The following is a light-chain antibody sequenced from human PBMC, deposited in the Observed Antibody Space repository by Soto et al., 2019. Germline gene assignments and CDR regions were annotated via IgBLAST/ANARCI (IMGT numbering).Light chain of an antibody. CDR2: AAS. CDR3: QQTYSNPRT. Sequence: DILMTQSPSSLSASVGDRVTITCRASQSIRTYLIWYQQTPGKAPKFLIYAASTFQDGVPSRFSGSGSGTDFTLTISSLQPEDFAWYYCQQTYSNPRTYGQGTKVEIK. V-gene: IGKV1-39*01. J-gene: IGKJ1*01. CDR1: QSIRTY.